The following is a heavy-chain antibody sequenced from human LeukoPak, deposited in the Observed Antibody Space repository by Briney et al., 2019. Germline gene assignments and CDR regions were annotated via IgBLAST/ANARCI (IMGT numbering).Heavy chain of an antibody. CDR2: ISGSGGST. D-gene: IGHD3-22*01. Sequence: GESLRLSCTASGFTFSSYAMSWVRQAPGKGLEWVSVISGSGGSTYYADSVKGRFTISRDNSKNTLYLQMNSLRAEDTAVYYCAKTCDSSGYYGQHDYWGQGTLVTVSS. CDR1: GFTFSSYA. J-gene: IGHJ4*02. V-gene: IGHV3-23*01. CDR3: AKTCDSSGYYGQHDY.